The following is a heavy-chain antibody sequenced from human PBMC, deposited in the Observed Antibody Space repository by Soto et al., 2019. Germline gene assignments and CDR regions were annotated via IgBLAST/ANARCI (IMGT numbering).Heavy chain of an antibody. V-gene: IGHV4-34*01. CDR1: GGSFSGYY. CDR3: ARYTMTTPDDCFHY. CDR2: IYHSGTT. D-gene: IGHD4-17*01. Sequence: SETLSLTCAVYGGSFSGYYWSWIRQPPGKGLEWIGYIYHSGTTYYNPSLKSRVTISVDRPKNQFSLKLTSVTAADTAVYYCARYTMTTPDDCFHYWGQGTLVTVSS. J-gene: IGHJ4*02.